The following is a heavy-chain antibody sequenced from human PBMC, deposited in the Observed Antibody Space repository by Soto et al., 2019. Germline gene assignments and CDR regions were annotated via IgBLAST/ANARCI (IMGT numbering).Heavy chain of an antibody. J-gene: IGHJ5*01. CDR3: AGTTYYYDSGSFSWFDT. D-gene: IGHD3-10*01. V-gene: IGHV4-31*03. CDR1: WGSIINGGHY. Sequence: SNSIPWGSIINGGHYWSWIKQHPGKGLEWIGYIYYSGSTYYNPSLQSRVIISVDTSKNQFSLKLSSVTAADTAVYYCAGTTYYYDSGSFSWFDTWGQGTPVTVSS. CDR2: IYYSGST.